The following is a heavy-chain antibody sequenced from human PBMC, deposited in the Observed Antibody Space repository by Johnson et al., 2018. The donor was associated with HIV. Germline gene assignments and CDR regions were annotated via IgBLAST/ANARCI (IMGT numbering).Heavy chain of an antibody. CDR2: ISPAESKT. V-gene: IGHV3-74*01. D-gene: IGHD3-10*01. J-gene: IGHJ3*02. CDR3: AKGAFTMEVVIFIDI. CDR1: VFTLSSYL. Sequence: VQLVESGGGLVQPGGSLRLSCAASVFTLSSYLMHWVRQAPGKGPVWVSRISPAESKTDYAATVDGRFTISRDTPKNTLYLQMNSLRPEDTAVYYCAKGAFTMEVVIFIDIGGQGTMVTVSS.